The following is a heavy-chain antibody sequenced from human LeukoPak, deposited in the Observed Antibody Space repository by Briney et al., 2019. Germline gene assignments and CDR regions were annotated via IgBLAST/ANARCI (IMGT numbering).Heavy chain of an antibody. CDR2: ISYDGSNK. CDR3: ASAREEYNGLDP. CDR1: GFTFSSYA. J-gene: IGHJ5*02. V-gene: IGHV3-30-3*01. Sequence: PGRSLRLSCAAPGFTFSSYAMHWVRQAPGKGLEWVAVISYDGSNKYYAESVKGRFTISRDSSKSTLYLQMNSLRAEDTAVYYCASAREEYNGLDPWGQGTLVTVSS. D-gene: IGHD3-10*01.